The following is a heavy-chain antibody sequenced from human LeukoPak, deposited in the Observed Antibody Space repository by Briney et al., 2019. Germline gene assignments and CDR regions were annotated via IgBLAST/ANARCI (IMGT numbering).Heavy chain of an antibody. V-gene: IGHV3-48*01. CDR1: GFTFSSYS. D-gene: IGHD6-13*01. J-gene: IGHJ6*03. CDR2: ISSSSSTI. CDR3: AREQQLGYYYYYYMDV. Sequence: GGSLILSCAASGFTFSSYSMNWVRQAPGKGLEWVSYISSSSSTIYYADSVKGRFTISRDNAKNSLYLQMNSLRAEDTAVYYCAREQQLGYYYYYYMDVWGKGTTVTVSS.